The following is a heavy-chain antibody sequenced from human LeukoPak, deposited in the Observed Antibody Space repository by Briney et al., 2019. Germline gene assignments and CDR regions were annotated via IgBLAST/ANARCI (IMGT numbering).Heavy chain of an antibody. CDR1: GFTLSTYG. V-gene: IGHV3-30*18. Sequence: GSLRLSCAASGFTLSTYGMHWVRQAPGKGLEWVAVISYDGSNKYYADSVKGRFTISRDNSKNTLYLQMNSLRAEETAVYYCAKDTEYSSSWYYYGMDVWGQGTTVTVSS. D-gene: IGHD6-13*01. CDR2: ISYDGSNK. J-gene: IGHJ6*02. CDR3: AKDTEYSSSWYYYGMDV.